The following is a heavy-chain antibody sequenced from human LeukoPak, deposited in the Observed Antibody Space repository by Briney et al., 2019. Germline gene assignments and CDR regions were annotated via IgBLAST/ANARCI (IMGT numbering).Heavy chain of an antibody. CDR3: AREGRITIFGVVRHPDY. D-gene: IGHD3-3*01. V-gene: IGHV1-69*05. J-gene: IGHJ4*02. CDR1: GYTFSSYA. Sequence: SVKVSCKASGYTFSSYAISWVRQAPGQGLEWMGRIIPIFGTANYAQKFQGRVTITTDESTSTAYMELSSLRSEDTAVYYCAREGRITIFGVVRHPDYWGQGTLVTVSS. CDR2: IIPIFGTA.